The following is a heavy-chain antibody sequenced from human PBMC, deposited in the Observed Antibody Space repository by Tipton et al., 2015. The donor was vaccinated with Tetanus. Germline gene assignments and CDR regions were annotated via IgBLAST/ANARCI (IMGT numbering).Heavy chain of an antibody. Sequence: GLVKPSETLTLTCTGSGDCIGTHFWTWRRQAAGKGLEGIAYIYHTGSTTYNPSLQRRVTTSVDTSKNQFSLRLNSVTSAGTAVFFCARSGRLPKTDPFATWGQGTMVPVSS. CDR3: ARSGRLPKTDPFAT. D-gene: IGHD2-15*01. CDR1: GDCIGTHF. CDR2: IYHTGST. J-gene: IGHJ3*01. V-gene: IGHV4-59*11.